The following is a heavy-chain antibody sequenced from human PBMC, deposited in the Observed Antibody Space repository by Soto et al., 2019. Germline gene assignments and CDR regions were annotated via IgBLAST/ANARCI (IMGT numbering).Heavy chain of an antibody. CDR3: ARSLLQGDF. CDR1: GYTFIHYY. Sequence: QVQLVQSGAEVKKPGASVKVSCKASGYTFIHYYIHWVRQAPGQGLEWMAIINPNGGSTNYAQKFRGRVTVTSDTCTTTVSMELNSLGSDDTAVYFCARSLLQGDFWGQGTLVTVSS. CDR2: INPNGGST. J-gene: IGHJ4*02. V-gene: IGHV1-46*01. D-gene: IGHD2-21*01.